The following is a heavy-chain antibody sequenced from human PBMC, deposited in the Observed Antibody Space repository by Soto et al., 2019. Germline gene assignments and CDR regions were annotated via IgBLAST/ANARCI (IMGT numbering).Heavy chain of an antibody. CDR2: ISSSSSTI. CDR3: AREMYYDFWSGYLPVDYYYYGMDV. J-gene: IGHJ6*02. CDR1: GFTFSSYS. Sequence: GGSLRLSCAASGFTFSSYSMNWVRQAPGKGLEWVSYISSSSSTIYYADSVKGRFTISRDNAKNSLYLQMNSLRDEDTAVYYCAREMYYDFWSGYLPVDYYYYGMDVWGQGTTVTVSS. V-gene: IGHV3-48*02. D-gene: IGHD3-3*01.